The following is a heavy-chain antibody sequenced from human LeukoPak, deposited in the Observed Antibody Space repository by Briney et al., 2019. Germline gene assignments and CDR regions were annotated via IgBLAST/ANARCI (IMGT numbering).Heavy chain of an antibody. V-gene: IGHV3-33*01. CDR3: ARDGFSLHAFDI. Sequence: GGSLRLSCAASGFTFSSYGMHWVRQAPGKGLEWAALIWYDGSNEDYVDSVKGRFTISRDNSKNTLYLQIDSLRAEDTAVYYCARDGFSLHAFDIWGQGTMVTVST. D-gene: IGHD2-2*01. CDR2: IWYDGSNE. J-gene: IGHJ3*02. CDR1: GFTFSSYG.